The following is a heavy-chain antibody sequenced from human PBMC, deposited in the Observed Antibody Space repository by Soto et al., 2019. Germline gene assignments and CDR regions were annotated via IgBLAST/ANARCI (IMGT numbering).Heavy chain of an antibody. CDR2: ISYDGRYI. J-gene: IGHJ6*02. CDR1: GFIFSNYA. D-gene: IGHD3-9*01. V-gene: IGHV3-30*03. CDR3: ARDVTDYVLHV. Sequence: QMQLVESGGGVVQPGNSLRLSCAASGFIFSNYAMHWVRQAPGKGLEWVALISYDGRYIYYADSVKGRFAISRDNSKKTVELLMNSLRREDTAVYYCARDVTDYVLHVWGQGTTVNVSS.